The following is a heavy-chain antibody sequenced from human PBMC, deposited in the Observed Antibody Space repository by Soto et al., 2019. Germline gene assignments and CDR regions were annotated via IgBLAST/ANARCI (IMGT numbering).Heavy chain of an antibody. Sequence: TLCLTCTVSGGSISSCVYYWSWIRQHPGKGLEWIGYIYYSGSTYYNPSLKSRVTISVDTSKNQFSLKLSSVTAADTAVYYCARDPNNWNDFWFDPWGQGTLVTVSS. CDR3: ARDPNNWNDFWFDP. V-gene: IGHV4-31*03. D-gene: IGHD1-20*01. CDR2: IYYSGST. J-gene: IGHJ5*02. CDR1: GGSISSCVYY.